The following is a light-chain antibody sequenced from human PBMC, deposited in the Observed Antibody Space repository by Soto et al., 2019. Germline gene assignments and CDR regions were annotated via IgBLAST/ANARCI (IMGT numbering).Light chain of an antibody. CDR2: EVT. CDR3: SSYTTTNTYV. J-gene: IGLJ1*01. Sequence: QSVLTQPASVSGSPGQSITISCTGTSSDVGGYNYVSWYQQHPGKAPKLMIYEVTHRPSGVSNRFSGSKSGNTASLIISGLQAEDEADYYCSSYTTTNTYVFGTGTKVTVL. CDR1: SSDVGGYNY. V-gene: IGLV2-14*01.